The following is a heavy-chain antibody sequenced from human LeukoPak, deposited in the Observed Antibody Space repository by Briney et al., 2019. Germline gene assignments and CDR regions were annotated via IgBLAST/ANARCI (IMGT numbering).Heavy chain of an antibody. V-gene: IGHV3-48*03. D-gene: IGHD6-19*01. CDR2: ISGTGSAI. J-gene: IGHJ4*02. CDR3: ARAYSSVGSCDY. Sequence: GGSVRLSCATSGFTFSDYEMNWVRQAPGKGLEWVSYISGTGSAIYYADSVKGRFTISRDNAKRSLYLQMKSLRAEDTAFYYCARAYSSVGSCDYWGQGTLVTVSS. CDR1: GFTFSDYE.